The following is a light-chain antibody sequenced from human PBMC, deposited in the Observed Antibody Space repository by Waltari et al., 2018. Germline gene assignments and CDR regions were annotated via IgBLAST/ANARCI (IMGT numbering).Light chain of an antibody. Sequence: IQMTQSPSSLSASVGDRVTITCRSSYSIDNFLNWDHQKPGKAPKVLIYGASTLQSGVPSRFSGSGSGTDFTLTISSLQPEDFATYYCQESYGLPYTFGQGTKLEIK. V-gene: IGKV1-39*01. CDR1: YSIDNF. J-gene: IGKJ2*01. CDR2: GAS. CDR3: QESYGLPYT.